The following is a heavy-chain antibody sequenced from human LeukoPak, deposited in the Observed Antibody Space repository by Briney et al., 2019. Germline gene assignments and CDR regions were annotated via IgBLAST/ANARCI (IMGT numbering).Heavy chain of an antibody. V-gene: IGHV3-23*01. CDR3: AKDHSYAYYDSSGYSTRDGY. CDR1: GFTFSSYE. CDR2: ISGSGGST. J-gene: IGHJ4*02. D-gene: IGHD3-22*01. Sequence: PGGSLRLSCAASGFTFSSYEMNWVRQAPGKGLEWVSAISGSGGSTYYADSVKGRFTISRDNSKNTLHLQMNSLRAEDTAVYYCAKDHSYAYYDSSGYSTRDGYWGQGTLVTVSS.